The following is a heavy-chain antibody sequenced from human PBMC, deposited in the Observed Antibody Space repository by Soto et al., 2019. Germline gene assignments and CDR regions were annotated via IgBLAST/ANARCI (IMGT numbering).Heavy chain of an antibody. CDR1: GGSISSGGYY. Sequence: SETLSLTCTVSGGSISSGGYYWSWIRQHPGKGLEWIGYIYYSGSTYYNPSLKSRVTISVDTSKNQFSLKLSSVTAADTAVYYCARGYYGSGSYYNFGVFRWFDPWGQGTLVTVSS. CDR3: ARGYYGSGSYYNFGVFRWFDP. V-gene: IGHV4-31*03. CDR2: IYYSGST. D-gene: IGHD3-10*01. J-gene: IGHJ5*02.